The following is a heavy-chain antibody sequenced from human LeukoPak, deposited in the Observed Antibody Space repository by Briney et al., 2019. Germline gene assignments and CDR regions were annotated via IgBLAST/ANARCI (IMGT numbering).Heavy chain of an antibody. J-gene: IGHJ3*02. D-gene: IGHD6-6*01. V-gene: IGHV3-66*01. CDR2: IYSGGST. Sequence: GGSLRLSCAASGLTVSSKYMSWVRQAPGKGLEWVSIIYSGGSTYYADSVKGRFTISRDNSKNTLYLQMNSLRVEDTAVYYCARGKSSRHALDIWGQGTMVTVSS. CDR3: ARGKSSRHALDI. CDR1: GLTVSSKY.